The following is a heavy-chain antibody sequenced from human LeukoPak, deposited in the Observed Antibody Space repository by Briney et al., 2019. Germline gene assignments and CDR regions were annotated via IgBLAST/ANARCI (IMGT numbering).Heavy chain of an antibody. J-gene: IGHJ4*02. CDR1: GYTFTSYG. V-gene: IGHV1-18*01. D-gene: IGHD3-22*01. CDR2: ISAYNGNT. Sequence: GASVKVSCKASGYTFTSYGISWVRQAPGQGHEWMGWISAYNGNTNYAQKLQGRVTMTTDTSTSTAYMELRSLRSDDTAVYYCARALYYDSSGYPIDYWGQGTLVTVSS. CDR3: ARALYYDSSGYPIDY.